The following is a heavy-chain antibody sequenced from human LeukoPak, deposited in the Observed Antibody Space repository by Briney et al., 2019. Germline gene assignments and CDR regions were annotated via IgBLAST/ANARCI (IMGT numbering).Heavy chain of an antibody. CDR1: GGSFSGYY. V-gene: IGHV4-59*01. D-gene: IGHD1-26*01. Sequence: SETLSLTCAVYGGSFSGYYWSWIRQPPGKGLEWIGYIYYSGSTNYNPSLKSRVTISVDTSKNQFSLKLSSVTAADTAVYYCARGSGVGWFDPWGQGTLVTVSS. CDR2: IYYSGST. CDR3: ARGSGVGWFDP. J-gene: IGHJ5*02.